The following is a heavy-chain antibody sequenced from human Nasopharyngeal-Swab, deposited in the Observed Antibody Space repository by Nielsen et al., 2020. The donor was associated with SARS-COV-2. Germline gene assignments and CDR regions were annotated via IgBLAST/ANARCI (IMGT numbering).Heavy chain of an antibody. J-gene: IGHJ4*02. Sequence: SEILSLTCTVSGGSISSGSYYWSWIRQPAGKGLEWIGRIYTSGSTNYNPSLKSRVTISVDTSKNQFSLKLSSVTAADTAVYYCARHPTVFAVAAYYFDYWGQGTLVTVSS. D-gene: IGHD3-3*01. CDR2: IYTSGST. CDR1: GGSISSGSYY. V-gene: IGHV4-61*02. CDR3: ARHPTVFAVAAYYFDY.